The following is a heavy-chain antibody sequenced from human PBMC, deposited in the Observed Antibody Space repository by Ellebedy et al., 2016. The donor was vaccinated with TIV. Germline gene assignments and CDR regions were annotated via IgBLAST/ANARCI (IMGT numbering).Heavy chain of an antibody. J-gene: IGHJ4*02. D-gene: IGHD4-23*01. CDR1: GFTFSPYA. Sequence: GGSLRLSXAASGFTFSPYAMSWVRQAPGKGLECVSALSGSGGTTYYADSVKGRFTISRDNSKNTVYLEMNSLRVEDTAVYYCAKAPYGGNDYWGQGTLVTVSS. V-gene: IGHV3-23*01. CDR3: AKAPYGGNDY. CDR2: LSGSGGTT.